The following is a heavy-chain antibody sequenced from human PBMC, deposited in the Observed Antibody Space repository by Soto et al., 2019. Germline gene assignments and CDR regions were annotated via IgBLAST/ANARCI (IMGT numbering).Heavy chain of an antibody. Sequence: ASVKVSCKASGYTFTRHWMHWVRQAPGQGLEWMGIINPSDDTTAYAQKFQGRVTVTRDTSTSTVYMELSSLRSEDTAIYYCARDQSGNDNGYSSWWFDPWGQGTLVTVSS. D-gene: IGHD3-22*01. J-gene: IGHJ5*02. CDR3: ARDQSGNDNGYSSWWFDP. CDR1: GYTFTRHW. CDR2: INPSDDTT. V-gene: IGHV1-46*01.